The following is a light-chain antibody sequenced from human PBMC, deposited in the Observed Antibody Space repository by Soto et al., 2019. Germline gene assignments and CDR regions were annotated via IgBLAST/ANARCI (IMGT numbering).Light chain of an antibody. Sequence: IVLTQSPGTLSLSPGERATLYCRASQSVTSNYIAWYQQKLGQAPRLILFGASSRATGIPDRFSGSGSGTDFSLTISRLEPEDFAVYYCQQYGSSVWTFGQGTKVEIK. V-gene: IGKV3-20*01. CDR3: QQYGSSVWT. CDR1: QSVTSNY. CDR2: GAS. J-gene: IGKJ1*01.